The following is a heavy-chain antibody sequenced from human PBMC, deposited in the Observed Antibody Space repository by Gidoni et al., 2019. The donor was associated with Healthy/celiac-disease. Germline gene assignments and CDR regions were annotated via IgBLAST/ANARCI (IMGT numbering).Heavy chain of an antibody. CDR3: ARHGEQQLVFDY. CDR1: GYSFTSSW. Sequence: EVQLVQSGAGVQKPGESLKISCKGSGYSFTSSWLGWVCQIPGKVLKWMGIIYPVDSNTRYSPSLQGQVTISADKSISTSYLQWGSLKASDTAMYYCARHGEQQLVFDYWGQGTLVTVSS. V-gene: IGHV5-51*01. J-gene: IGHJ4*02. D-gene: IGHD6-13*01. CDR2: IYPVDSNT.